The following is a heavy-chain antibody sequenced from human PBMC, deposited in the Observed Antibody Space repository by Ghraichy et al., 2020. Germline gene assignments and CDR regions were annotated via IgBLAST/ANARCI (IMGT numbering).Heavy chain of an antibody. Sequence: GESLNISCVASGFTFSTFGMHWVRQAPVKELEWVAFIGYDGSKKYYGDSVKGRFTISRDNSENTLFLQMNSLRAEDTALYYCAKGGGSCSSTSCYPDYWGQGTLVNVSS. CDR3: AKGGGSCSSTSCYPDY. D-gene: IGHD2-2*01. J-gene: IGHJ4*02. CDR2: IGYDGSKK. CDR1: GFTFSTFG. V-gene: IGHV3-30*02.